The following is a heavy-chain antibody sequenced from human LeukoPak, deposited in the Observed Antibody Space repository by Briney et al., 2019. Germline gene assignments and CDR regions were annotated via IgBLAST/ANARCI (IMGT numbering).Heavy chain of an antibody. CDR3: ARSNGEWIHLWPFDY. V-gene: IGHV3-23*01. CDR1: GFTFSNYA. CDR2: IDRTGDMT. J-gene: IGHJ4*02. Sequence: PGGSLRLSCAASGFTFSNYAMVWVRQAPGKGLEWVSVIDRTGDMTFYTNSVKGRFTISRDNSKNTLYLQMNSLRVEDTAVYYCARSNGEWIHLWPFDYWGQGTLVTVSS. D-gene: IGHD5-18*01.